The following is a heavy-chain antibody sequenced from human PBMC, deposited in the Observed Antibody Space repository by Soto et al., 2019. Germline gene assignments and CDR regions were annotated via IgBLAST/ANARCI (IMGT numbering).Heavy chain of an antibody. D-gene: IGHD4-4*01. CDR2: IYYSGST. CDR3: ARYFPHDYTNSGDAFDI. V-gene: IGHV4-59*01. J-gene: IGHJ3*02. Sequence: SLTLSVTWTVSGGSISSYYWSRIRQPPGKGLEWIGYIYYSGSTNYNPPLKSRVTISVDTSKNQFSLKLSSVTAADTAVYYCARYFPHDYTNSGDAFDIWGQGTMVTVS. CDR1: GGSISSYY.